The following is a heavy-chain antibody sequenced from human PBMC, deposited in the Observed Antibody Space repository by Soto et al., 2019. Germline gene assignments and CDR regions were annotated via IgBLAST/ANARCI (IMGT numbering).Heavy chain of an antibody. CDR1: GYTFTSYA. CDR2: INAGNGNT. D-gene: IGHD3-10*01. CDR3: ASSYSGSGNPMDSYYGMDV. Sequence: QVQLVQSGAEVKKPGASVKVSCKASGYTFTSYAMHRVRQAPGQRLEWIGWINAGNGNTKYSQKFQGRVTITTDTPASTAYMGLSSLRSADTAVYYCASSYSGSGNPMDSYYGMDVWAQGPTVTVSS. V-gene: IGHV1-3*01. J-gene: IGHJ6*02.